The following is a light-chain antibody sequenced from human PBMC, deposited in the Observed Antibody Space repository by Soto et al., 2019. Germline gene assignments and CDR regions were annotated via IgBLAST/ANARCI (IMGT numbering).Light chain of an antibody. CDR1: SSDVGGYNY. CDR3: SSYTSSSTVI. J-gene: IGLJ2*01. Sequence: HSALTQPASVSGSPGQSIAISCTGSSSDVGGYNYVSWYQQHSGKAPKLMIYDVSSRPSGVSDRFSGSKSGNTASLTISGLQAEDEAEYYCSSYTSSSTVIFGGGTKLTVL. V-gene: IGLV2-14*03. CDR2: DVS.